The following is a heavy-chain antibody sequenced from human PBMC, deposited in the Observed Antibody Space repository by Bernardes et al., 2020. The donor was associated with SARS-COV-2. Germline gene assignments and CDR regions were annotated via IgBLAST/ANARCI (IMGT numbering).Heavy chain of an antibody. Sequence: SLRLSCAASGFTFSDYWMTWVRQAPGKGLEWVANINQDGSEKYYVDSVKGRFTISRDNAKKSLSLQINSLRAEDTAVYYCARAPYSYGYRTLDYWGQGTLATVSS. J-gene: IGHJ4*02. CDR3: ARAPYSYGYRTLDY. D-gene: IGHD5-18*01. CDR2: INQDGSEK. CDR1: GFTFSDYW. V-gene: IGHV3-7*05.